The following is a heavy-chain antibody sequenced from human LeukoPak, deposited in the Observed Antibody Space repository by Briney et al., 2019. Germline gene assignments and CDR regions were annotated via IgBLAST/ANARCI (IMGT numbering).Heavy chain of an antibody. J-gene: IGHJ4*02. CDR2: IYPGDSDT. CDR1: GYIFTHYW. CDR3: ARQDGFQSYYFDY. Sequence: GESLQISCSAAGYIFTHYWIAWGRQVPGKGLEWMGIIYPGDSDTRYSPSFQGQVTLSVDKSISTAFLQWSSLKASDTAMYYCARQDGFQSYYFDYWGQGTLVTVSS. D-gene: IGHD5-24*01. V-gene: IGHV5-51*01.